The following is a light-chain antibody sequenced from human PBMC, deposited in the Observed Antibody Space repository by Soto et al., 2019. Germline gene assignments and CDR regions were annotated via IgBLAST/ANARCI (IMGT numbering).Light chain of an antibody. V-gene: IGKV3-20*01. CDR2: GAS. Sequence: EIVLTQYPGTLSLSPGERATLSCRASQSVSSSYLAWYQQKPGQAPRLLIYGASSRATGIPDRFSGSGSGPDFTLTISRLEPEDFAVYYCEQYGSSPTFGQGTRLEIK. CDR1: QSVSSSY. J-gene: IGKJ5*01. CDR3: EQYGSSPT.